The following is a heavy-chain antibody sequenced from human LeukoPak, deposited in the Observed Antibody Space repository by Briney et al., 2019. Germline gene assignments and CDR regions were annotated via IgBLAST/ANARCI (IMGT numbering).Heavy chain of an antibody. D-gene: IGHD3-22*01. Sequence: SVKVSCRASGGTFSSYAISWVRQAPGQGLEWMGGIIPIFGTANYAQKFQGRVTITTDESTSTAYMELSSLRSEDTAVYYCARGVDPDYYDSSGYPLDYWGQGTLVTVSS. CDR3: ARGVDPDYYDSSGYPLDY. J-gene: IGHJ4*02. V-gene: IGHV1-69*05. CDR2: IIPIFGTA. CDR1: GGTFSSYA.